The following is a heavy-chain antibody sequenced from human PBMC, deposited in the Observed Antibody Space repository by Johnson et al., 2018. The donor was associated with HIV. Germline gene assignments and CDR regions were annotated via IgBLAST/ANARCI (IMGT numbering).Heavy chain of an antibody. V-gene: IGHV3-64*01. CDR2: TSSNGGST. Sequence: EVQLVESGGGLVQPGGSLRLSCAASGFTFSSYAMHWVRQAPGKGLEYVSATSSNGGSTYYANSVKGRFSISRDNSNNTLYLQMGSLRAEDMAVYYCARVVPFVVPTARDDAFDIWGQGTMVTVSS. CDR3: ARVVPFVVPTARDDAFDI. J-gene: IGHJ3*02. CDR1: GFTFSSYA. D-gene: IGHD2-2*01.